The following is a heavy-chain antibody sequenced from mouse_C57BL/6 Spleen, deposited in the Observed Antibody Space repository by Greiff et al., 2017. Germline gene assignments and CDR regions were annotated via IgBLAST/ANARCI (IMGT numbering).Heavy chain of an antibody. D-gene: IGHD2-4*01. J-gene: IGHJ4*01. CDR1: GFTFSSYG. V-gene: IGHV5-6*01. Sequence: EVQLVESGGDLVKPGGSLKLSCAASGFTFSSYGMSWVRQTPDKRLEWVATISSGGSYTYYPHSVKGRFTISRDNAKNTLYLQMSSLKSENTAMYYCIYYDYDGAYYAMDYWGQGTSVTVSS. CDR3: IYYDYDGAYYAMDY. CDR2: ISSGGSYT.